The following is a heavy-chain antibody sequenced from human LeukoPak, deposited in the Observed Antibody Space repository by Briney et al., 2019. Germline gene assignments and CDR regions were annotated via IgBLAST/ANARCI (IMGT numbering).Heavy chain of an antibody. CDR1: GYSFTSYW. J-gene: IGHJ4*02. V-gene: IGHV5-51*01. CDR3: ARHPGDRGYSYELDY. D-gene: IGHD5-18*01. Sequence: GESLEISRKGSGYSFTSYWDGWVRQMPGKGLEWMGIIYPGDSDTRYSTSFQGHVTISADKSISTAYLQWSSLKASDTAMYYCARHPGDRGYSYELDYWGQGTLVTVSS. CDR2: IYPGDSDT.